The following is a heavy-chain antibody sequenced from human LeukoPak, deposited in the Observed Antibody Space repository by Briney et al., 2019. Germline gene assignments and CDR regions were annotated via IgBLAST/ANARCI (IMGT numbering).Heavy chain of an antibody. V-gene: IGHV1-2*02. Sequence: ASVKVACKASGDTFTGYYMHWVRQAPGQGLEWMGWINPNSGGTNYAQKFQGRVTMTRDTSISTAYMELSRLRSDDTAVYYCATPVGNYYDSSGYLLDYWGQGTLVTVSS. D-gene: IGHD3-22*01. J-gene: IGHJ4*02. CDR2: INPNSGGT. CDR1: GDTFTGYY. CDR3: ATPVGNYYDSSGYLLDY.